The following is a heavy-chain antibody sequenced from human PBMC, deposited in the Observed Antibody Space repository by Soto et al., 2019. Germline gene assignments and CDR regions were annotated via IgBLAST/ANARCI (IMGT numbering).Heavy chain of an antibody. V-gene: IGHV1-8*01. CDR2: MNPNTGNT. Sequence: GASVKVSCKASGYTFTSSDVYWVRQATGQGLELMGWMNPNTGNTGYAQKFQGRVTMTRNTSISTAYMELSSRRSEDTAVYYCARGQNYDFWSGYYSYYGMDVWGQGTTVTVSS. CDR1: GYTFTSSD. D-gene: IGHD3-3*01. CDR3: ARGQNYDFWSGYYSYYGMDV. J-gene: IGHJ6*02.